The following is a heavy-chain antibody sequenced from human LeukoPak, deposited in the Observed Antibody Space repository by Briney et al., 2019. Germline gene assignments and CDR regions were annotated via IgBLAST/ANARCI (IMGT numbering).Heavy chain of an antibody. CDR3: ASFEYSSSYYFDY. CDR2: IYYSGST. D-gene: IGHD6-6*01. J-gene: IGHJ4*02. CDR1: GGSISSYY. Sequence: SETPSLTCTVSGGSISSYYWSWIRQPPGKGLEWIGYIYYSGSTNYNPSLKSRVTISVDTSKNQFSLKLSSVTAADTAVYYCASFEYSSSYYFDYWGQGTLVTVSS. V-gene: IGHV4-59*01.